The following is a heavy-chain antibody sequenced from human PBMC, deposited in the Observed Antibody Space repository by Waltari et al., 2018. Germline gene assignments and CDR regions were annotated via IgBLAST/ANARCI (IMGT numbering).Heavy chain of an antibody. V-gene: IGHV5-51*01. CDR3: ARGSGTTSTATYFDF. Sequence: EVQLVQSGAEVNKPGESLKISCKGAGYSFSTYWIAWVRQMPEKGLEWMGIIYPGDSDTRYSPSFQGQVTFSVDKSIGTAYLQWSGLRASDTAVYYCARGSGTTSTATYFDFWGQGTLVTVSS. D-gene: IGHD4-4*01. CDR2: IYPGDSDT. J-gene: IGHJ4*02. CDR1: GYSFSTYW.